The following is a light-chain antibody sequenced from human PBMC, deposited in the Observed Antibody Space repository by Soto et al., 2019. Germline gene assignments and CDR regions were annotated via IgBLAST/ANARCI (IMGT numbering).Light chain of an antibody. CDR3: AAWDDSLNGHYV. Sequence: QSVLTQPPSASGTPGQRVTISCSGSSSNIGSNTVNWYQQLPGTAPKLLIYSNNQRPSGVPDRFSGSKSGTSASLAISGLQSEDEANNYCAAWDDSLNGHYVSGPGTKVTVL. CDR2: SNN. V-gene: IGLV1-44*01. J-gene: IGLJ1*01. CDR1: SSNIGSNT.